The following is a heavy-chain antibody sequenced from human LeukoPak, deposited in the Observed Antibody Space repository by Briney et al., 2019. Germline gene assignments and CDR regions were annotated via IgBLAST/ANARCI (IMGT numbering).Heavy chain of an antibody. CDR3: ARLPAWGIAEAGPAPFDY. CDR2: IFPGDSDT. CDR1: GYSFTSYW. D-gene: IGHD6-19*01. V-gene: IGHV5-51*01. J-gene: IGHJ4*02. Sequence: PGESLKISCKGSGYSFTSYWIGWVRQMPGKGLEWMGIIFPGDSDTRYSPSFQGQVTISADKSISTAYLQWSSLKASDTAMYYCARLPAWGIAEAGPAPFDYWGQGTLVTVSS.